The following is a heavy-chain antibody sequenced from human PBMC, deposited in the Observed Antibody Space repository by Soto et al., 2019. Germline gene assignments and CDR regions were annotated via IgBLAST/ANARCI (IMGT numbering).Heavy chain of an antibody. CDR2: ISDSSST. D-gene: IGHD2-2*01. J-gene: IGHJ4*02. Sequence: EVHVLESGGDLVQPGGSLRLSCAASGFTFSTYAMTWVRQAAGKGLEWVSTISDSSSTYYADSVKGRFTISRDNSKNTLYLEMTSLRADDTAVYYGAKNKGGNYCTRTSCLYSFDYWGQGTLVTVSS. CDR1: GFTFSTYA. CDR3: AKNKGGNYCTRTSCLYSFDY. V-gene: IGHV3-23*01.